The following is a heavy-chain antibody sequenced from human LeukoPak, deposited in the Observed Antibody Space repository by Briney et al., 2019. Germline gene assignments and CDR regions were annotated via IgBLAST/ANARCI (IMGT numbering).Heavy chain of an antibody. V-gene: IGHV1-2*02. D-gene: IGHD1-7*01. J-gene: IGHJ6*03. Sequence: ASVKVSCKASGYTFTGYYMHWVRQAPGQGLEWMGWINPNSGGTNYAQKFQGRVTMTRDTSISTAYMELSRLRSDDTAAYYCARNPSITGTTENYYYYYMDVWGKGTTVTVSS. CDR2: INPNSGGT. CDR3: ARNPSITGTTENYYYYYMDV. CDR1: GYTFTGYY.